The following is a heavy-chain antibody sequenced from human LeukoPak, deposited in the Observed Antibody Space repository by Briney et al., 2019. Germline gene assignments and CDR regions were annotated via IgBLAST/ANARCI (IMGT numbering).Heavy chain of an antibody. V-gene: IGHV4-39*07. CDR1: GDLTSTSSYY. CDR3: ARRPDSSGYYDYFDY. J-gene: IGHJ4*02. CDR2: IYYSGST. Sequence: PPQTLSLTCTVSGDLTSTSSYYWGWTRQPPGKGREWIRTIYYSGSTFYNPSLKSRVTISVDTSKNTFSLKLSSLTAPDTAVYYCARRPDSSGYYDYFDYWGQGTLVTVSS. D-gene: IGHD3-22*01.